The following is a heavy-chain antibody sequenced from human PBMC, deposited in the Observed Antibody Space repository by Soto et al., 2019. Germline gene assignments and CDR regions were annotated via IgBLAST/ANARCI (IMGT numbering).Heavy chain of an antibody. J-gene: IGHJ6*02. D-gene: IGHD1-26*01. CDR1: SGPTRSHN. V-gene: IGHV4-59*08. Sequence: QVQVQQSGPRLVMPSETLSLTCTVSSGPTRSHNWGWIRQSPGRGLEWIGYVYYTGGTSYNPSLNSRVTISADTSTNHISLTLSSVTAADTAIYYCVRQGIDYLHGLVDVWGQGTAVSVSS. CDR2: VYYTGGT. CDR3: VRQGIDYLHGLVDV.